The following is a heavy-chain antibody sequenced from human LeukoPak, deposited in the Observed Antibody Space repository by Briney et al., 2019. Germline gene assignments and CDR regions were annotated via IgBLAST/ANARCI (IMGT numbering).Heavy chain of an antibody. Sequence: SETLSLTCTVSGGSFSIHYFSWVRQPPGKGLEWIANISYSASTNYTPSLKSRVTISVDTFRKQFSLELSSVTAADTAVYYCARMDFYYYYMDVWGKGTTVTVSS. CDR1: GGSFSIHY. V-gene: IGHV4-59*11. CDR3: ARMDFYYYYMDV. CDR2: ISYSAST. J-gene: IGHJ6*03.